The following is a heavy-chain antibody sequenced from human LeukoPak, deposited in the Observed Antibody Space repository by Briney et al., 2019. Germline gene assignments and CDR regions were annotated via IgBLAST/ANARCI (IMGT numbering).Heavy chain of an antibody. V-gene: IGHV4-4*07. D-gene: IGHD2-21*01. Sequence: PSETLSLICTVSGGSISSYYWSWIRQPAGKGLEWIGRIYTSGSTNYNPSLKSRVTISVDTSKNQFSLKLSSVTAADPAVYYCARDPRIHGWFDPWGQGTLVTVSS. CDR3: ARDPRIHGWFDP. J-gene: IGHJ5*02. CDR2: IYTSGST. CDR1: GGSISSYY.